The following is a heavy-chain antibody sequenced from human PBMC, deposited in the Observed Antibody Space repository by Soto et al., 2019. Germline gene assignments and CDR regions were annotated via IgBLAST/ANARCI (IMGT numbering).Heavy chain of an antibody. CDR3: AKSLSAIPGDS. J-gene: IGHJ4*02. CDR2: IKQDGSEI. CDR1: GFTFSSYW. D-gene: IGHD2-2*01. Sequence: GGSLRLSCTASGFTFSSYWMSWVRQGPGKGPEWVANIKQDGSEIYYVDSVRGRFTISRDNAKSSLYLQMTSLRAEDTAVYHCAKSLSAIPGDSWGQGTLVTVSS. V-gene: IGHV3-7*05.